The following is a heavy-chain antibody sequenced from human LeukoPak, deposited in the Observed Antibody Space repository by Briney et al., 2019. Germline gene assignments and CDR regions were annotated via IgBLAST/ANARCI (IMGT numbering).Heavy chain of an antibody. J-gene: IGHJ4*02. V-gene: IGHV4-30-4*01. CDR3: ARVGSLYYYDSSGYPYYFDY. D-gene: IGHD3-22*01. Sequence: SETLSLTCTVSGGSISSGDYYWSWIRQPPGKGLEWIGYIYYSGSTYYNPSLKSRVTISLDTSKNQFSLKLSSVTAADTAVYYCARVGSLYYYDSSGYPYYFDYWGQGTLVTVSS. CDR2: IYYSGST. CDR1: GGSISSGDYY.